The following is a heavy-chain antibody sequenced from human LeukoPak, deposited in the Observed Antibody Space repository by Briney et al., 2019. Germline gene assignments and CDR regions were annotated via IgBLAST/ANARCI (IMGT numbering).Heavy chain of an antibody. CDR1: GYTFTGYY. V-gene: IGHV1-2*02. CDR2: INPNSGST. D-gene: IGHD5-12*01. CDR3: ARGEWLRWPFMDV. Sequence: ASVKVSCKASGYTFTGYYMHWVRQAPGQGLEWMGWINPNSGSTNYAQKFQGRVTMTRDTSISTAYMELSRLRSDDTAVYYCARGEWLRWPFMDVWGQGTTVTVSS. J-gene: IGHJ6*02.